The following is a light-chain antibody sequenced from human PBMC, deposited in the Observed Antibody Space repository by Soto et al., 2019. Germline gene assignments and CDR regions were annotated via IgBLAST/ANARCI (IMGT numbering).Light chain of an antibody. V-gene: IGLV1-40*01. CDR3: QSYDSGLSGSV. Sequence: QSGLTQPPSVSGAPGQRVTISCTGSSSNIGAGYDVNWYQQHPGTAPKVLIYGNSNRPSGVPDRFSGSKSGTSASLAITGLQAEDEADYYCQSYDSGLSGSVFGGGTKLTVL. CDR2: GNS. CDR1: SSNIGAGYD. J-gene: IGLJ2*01.